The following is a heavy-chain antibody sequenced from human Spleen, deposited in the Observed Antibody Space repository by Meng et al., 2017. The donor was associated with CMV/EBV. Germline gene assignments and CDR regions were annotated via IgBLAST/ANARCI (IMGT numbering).Heavy chain of an antibody. J-gene: IGHJ4*02. CDR1: YG. D-gene: IGHD2-2*01. Sequence: YGISWVRQAPGQGLEWMGWISGYNGNTNYAQKFQGRVTMTTDTSTTTAYMDLRSLKSDDTAVYYCARDSPVYCSSTSCLALTFFDFWGQGTLVTVSS. CDR3: ARDSPVYCSSTSCLALTFFDF. V-gene: IGHV1-18*01. CDR2: ISGYNGNT.